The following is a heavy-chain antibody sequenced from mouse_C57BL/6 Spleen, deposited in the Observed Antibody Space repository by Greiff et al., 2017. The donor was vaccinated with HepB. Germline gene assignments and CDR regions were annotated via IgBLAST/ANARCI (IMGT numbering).Heavy chain of an antibody. CDR1: GFTFSDYY. CDR3: ARHYDGSFDY. Sequence: DVMLVESGGGLVQPGGSLKLSCAASGFTFSDYYMYWVRQTPEKRLEWVAYISNGGGSTYYPDTVKGRFTISRDNAKNTLYLQMSRLKSEDTAMYYCARHYDGSFDYWGQGTTLTVSS. J-gene: IGHJ2*01. CDR2: ISNGGGST. V-gene: IGHV5-12*01. D-gene: IGHD2-3*01.